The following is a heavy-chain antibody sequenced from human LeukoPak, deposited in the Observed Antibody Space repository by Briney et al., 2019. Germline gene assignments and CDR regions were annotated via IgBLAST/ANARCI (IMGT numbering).Heavy chain of an antibody. V-gene: IGHV1-8*02. J-gene: IGHJ4*02. D-gene: IGHD6-6*01. CDR3: ARLHEYSSSFLEDY. Sequence: ASVKVSCKASGGTFSSYAISWVRQATGQGLEWMGWMNPNSGNTGYAQKFQGRVTMTRNTSISTAYMELSSLRSEDTAVYYCARLHEYSSSFLEDYWGQGTLVTVSS. CDR1: GGTFSSYA. CDR2: MNPNSGNT.